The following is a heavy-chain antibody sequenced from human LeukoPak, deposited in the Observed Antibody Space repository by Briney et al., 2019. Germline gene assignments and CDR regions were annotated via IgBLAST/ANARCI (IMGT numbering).Heavy chain of an antibody. CDR3: AKWGDYDVLTGYYVSDY. CDR2: ITGSGGNT. V-gene: IGHV3-23*01. CDR1: GFTFSNYA. D-gene: IGHD3-9*01. Sequence: GGSLRLSCAASGFTFSNYAMSWVRQAPGKGLEGVSAITGSGGNTYYADSVKGRFTISRDNSKNTVFLQMNSLRAEDTAVYYCAKWGDYDVLTGYYVSDYWGEGTLVTVSS. J-gene: IGHJ4*02.